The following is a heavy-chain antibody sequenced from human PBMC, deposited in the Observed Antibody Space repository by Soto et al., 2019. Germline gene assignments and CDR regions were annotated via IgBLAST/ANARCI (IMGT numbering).Heavy chain of an antibody. D-gene: IGHD7-27*01. CDR1: GLTFSSYG. CDR3: AKDLGHGGRGAFDI. CDR2: ISYDGSNK. Sequence: QVQLVESGGGVVQPGRSLSLSCAASGLTFSSYGMHWVRQAPGKGLEWVALISYDGSNKYYADSVKGRFTISRDNSKNTLYLQMNSLRTEDTAVYYCAKDLGHGGRGAFDIWGQGTMVTVSS. V-gene: IGHV3-30*18. J-gene: IGHJ3*02.